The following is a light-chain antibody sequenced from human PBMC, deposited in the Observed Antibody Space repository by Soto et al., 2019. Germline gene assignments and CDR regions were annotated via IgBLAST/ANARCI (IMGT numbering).Light chain of an antibody. Sequence: DIQMTQSPSTLSASVGDRVAITCRASQNINSKLAWYQKKPGKAPKLLISDAYNLESGVPSRFSGSVSGTEFTLTIGGLQPDDFATYYCQQYATYVRYTFDQGTTLDIK. CDR1: QNINSK. CDR3: QQYATYVRYT. J-gene: IGKJ2*01. V-gene: IGKV1-5*01. CDR2: DAY.